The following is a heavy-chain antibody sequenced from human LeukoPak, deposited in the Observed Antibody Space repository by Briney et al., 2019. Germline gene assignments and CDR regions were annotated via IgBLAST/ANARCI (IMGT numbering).Heavy chain of an antibody. CDR2: TYYSGST. CDR1: GGSISSYY. J-gene: IGHJ3*02. CDR3: ARHGRFGDYPEGGAFDI. Sequence: SETLSLTCTVSGGSISSYYWNWIRQPPGKGLEWIGYTYYSGSTNYNPSLKSRVTISVDTSKNQFSLKLSSLTAADTAVYYCARHGRFGDYPEGGAFDIWGQGTMVTVSS. D-gene: IGHD3-10*01. V-gene: IGHV4-59*08.